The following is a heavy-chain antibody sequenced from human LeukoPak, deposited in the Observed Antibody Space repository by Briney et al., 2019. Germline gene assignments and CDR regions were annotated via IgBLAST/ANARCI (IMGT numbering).Heavy chain of an antibody. CDR2: IYSGGET. D-gene: IGHD4-11*01. J-gene: IGHJ4*02. CDR1: GDSINSSHYY. V-gene: IGHV4-39*02. Sequence: PSETLSLTCTVSGDSINSSHYYWGWIRKSQGKGLEWIGSIYSGGETHYNPSLNSRVTIFLDTSKNPFSLNLISVTATDTAVYYCVIDYSNFVQGDWGQGTLVTVSS. CDR3: VIDYSNFVQGD.